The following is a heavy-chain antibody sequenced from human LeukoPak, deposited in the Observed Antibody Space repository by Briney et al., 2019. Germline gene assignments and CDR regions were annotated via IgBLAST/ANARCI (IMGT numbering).Heavy chain of an antibody. CDR1: GGSISSGSYY. CDR2: IYTSGST. J-gene: IGHJ5*02. CDR3: ARDKGHRTPTWFDP. D-gene: IGHD1-14*01. V-gene: IGHV4-61*02. Sequence: SETLSLTCTVSGGSISSGSYYWSWIRQPAGKGLEWFGRIYTSGSTNYNPSLKSRVTISVDTSKNQFSLKLSSVTTADTAVYYCARDKGHRTPTWFDPWGQGTLVTVSS.